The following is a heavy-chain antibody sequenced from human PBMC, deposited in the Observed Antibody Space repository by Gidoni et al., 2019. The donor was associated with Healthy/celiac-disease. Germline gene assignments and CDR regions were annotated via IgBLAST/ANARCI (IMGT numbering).Heavy chain of an antibody. CDR1: GGTFSSYA. V-gene: IGHV1-69*01. CDR3: ARDYRSYYYDSSGYYPEGLFDY. CDR2: IIPIFGTA. Sequence: QVQLVQSGAEVKKPGSSVKVSCKASGGTFSSYAISWVRQAPGQGLEWMGGIIPIFGTANYAQKFQGRVTITADEATSTAYMELSSLRSEDTAVYYCARDYRSYYYDSSGYYPEGLFDYWGQGTLVTVSS. J-gene: IGHJ4*02. D-gene: IGHD3-22*01.